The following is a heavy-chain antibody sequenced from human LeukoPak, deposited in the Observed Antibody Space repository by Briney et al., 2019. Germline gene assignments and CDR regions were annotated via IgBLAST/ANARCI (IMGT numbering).Heavy chain of an antibody. J-gene: IGHJ4*02. D-gene: IGHD3-22*01. CDR1: GFTFTSSA. CDR2: IVVGSGST. CDR3: AASPDYYDSSGYSYYFDY. Sequence: ASVKVSCKASGFTFTSSAVQGVGQARRQRREGIGWIVVGSGSTNYAQKFQERVTITRDMSTSTAYMELSSLRSEDTAVYYCAASPDYYDSSGYSYYFDYWGQGTLVTVSS. V-gene: IGHV1-58*01.